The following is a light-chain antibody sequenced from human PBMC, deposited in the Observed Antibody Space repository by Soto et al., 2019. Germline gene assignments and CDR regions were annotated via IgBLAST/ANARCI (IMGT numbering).Light chain of an antibody. V-gene: IGKV1-9*01. Sequence: IPLTPFPSSLAGTVRDRGPIPWRASQGISSYLAWYQKKPGKDPKLLIYAASTLQSGVPSRFSGSGSGTDFNLTISSLQTEDFATYDCQQLNSYPITVGQGTRLEIK. CDR2: AAS. CDR3: QQLNSYPIT. J-gene: IGKJ5*01. CDR1: QGISSY.